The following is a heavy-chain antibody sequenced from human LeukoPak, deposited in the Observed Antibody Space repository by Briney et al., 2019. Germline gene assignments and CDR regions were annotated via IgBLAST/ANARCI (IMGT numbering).Heavy chain of an antibody. D-gene: IGHD3-22*01. CDR1: GFTVSSNY. V-gene: IGHV3-66*01. CDR2: IYSGGST. CDR3: ARAYDSSGYYLTSSMDV. Sequence: GGSLRLSRAASGFTVSSNYMSWVRQAPGKGLEWVSVIYSGGSTYYADSVKGRFTISRDNSKNTLYLQMNSLRAEDTAVYYCARAYDSSGYYLTSSMDVWGQGTTVTVSS. J-gene: IGHJ6*02.